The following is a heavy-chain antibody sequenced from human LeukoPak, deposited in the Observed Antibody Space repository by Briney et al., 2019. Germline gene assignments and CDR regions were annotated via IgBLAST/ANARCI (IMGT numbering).Heavy chain of an antibody. CDR1: GFTFSSYA. Sequence: PGGSLRLSCAASGFTFSSYAMSWVRQAPGKGLEWVAAISDSGDSTYYVDSVRGRFTISRDNSKNTLYLQMNSLRVEDTAIYSCARDIRGSGNYGWFDPWGQGTLVTVSS. CDR3: ARDIRGSGNYGWFDP. D-gene: IGHD3-10*01. CDR2: ISDSGDST. J-gene: IGHJ5*02. V-gene: IGHV3-23*01.